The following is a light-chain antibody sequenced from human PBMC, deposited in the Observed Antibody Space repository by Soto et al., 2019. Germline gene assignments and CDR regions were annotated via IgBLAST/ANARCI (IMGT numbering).Light chain of an antibody. CDR1: HRVSSY. CDR2: EAS. Sequence: EIVMTQSPATLSVSPGERATLSCRASHRVSSYLAWYQQKPDQAPRLLIYEASTTATGIPARFSGSGSGTELTLTISSMQSEDFAVYYCQQYNNWPLTFSAGTKLDIK. J-gene: IGKJ4*01. V-gene: IGKV3-15*01. CDR3: QQYNNWPLT.